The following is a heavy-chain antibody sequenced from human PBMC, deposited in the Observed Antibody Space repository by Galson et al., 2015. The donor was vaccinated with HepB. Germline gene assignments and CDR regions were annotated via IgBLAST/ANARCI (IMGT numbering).Heavy chain of an antibody. V-gene: IGHV1-69*06. CDR1: GGNFNNFA. D-gene: IGHD3-10*01. CDR2: IITAFGAA. CDR3: ARQDYYGSGTYPPWYGLDV. J-gene: IGHJ6*02. Sequence: SVKVSCKASGGNFNNFAITWVRKAPGQGLEWVGRIITAFGAANYAQKFQGRLTISADKSTGTAYMDLTNLRSEDTAVYYCARQDYYGSGTYPPWYGLDVWGQGTTVTVSS.